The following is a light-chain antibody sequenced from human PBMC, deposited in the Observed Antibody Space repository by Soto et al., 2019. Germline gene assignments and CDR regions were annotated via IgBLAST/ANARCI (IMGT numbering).Light chain of an antibody. CDR3: QQSYTSPWT. CDR2: STS. J-gene: IGKJ1*01. V-gene: IGKV1-39*01. Sequence: DVQMTQSPASLSASIGERVNITCRPSQGVSKYLNWYHQKPGKAPRLLIYSTSNLQGGVPSRFSGSGSGTDFTLTISSLQPEDFGTYSCQQSYTSPWTFGQGTKVDIK. CDR1: QGVSKY.